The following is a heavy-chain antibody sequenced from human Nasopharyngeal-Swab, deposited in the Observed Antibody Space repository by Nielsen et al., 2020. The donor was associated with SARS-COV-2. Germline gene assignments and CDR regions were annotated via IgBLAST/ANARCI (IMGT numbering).Heavy chain of an antibody. CDR2: INHRGNT. CDR1: GGSFSDFY. CDR3: ASSLGSYYDSSGYYVGPLDF. V-gene: IGHV4-34*01. D-gene: IGHD3-22*01. Sequence: SETLSLTCSVYGGSFSDFYWSWIRQSPGKGLEWIGEINHRGNTNSNPSLKSRVTMSVDTSKNHFSLTLTSVTAADTAVYYCASSLGSYYDSSGYYVGPLDFWGQGTLVTVSS. J-gene: IGHJ4*02.